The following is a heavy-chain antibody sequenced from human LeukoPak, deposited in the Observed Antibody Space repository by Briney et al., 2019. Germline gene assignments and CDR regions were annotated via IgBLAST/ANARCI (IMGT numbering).Heavy chain of an antibody. V-gene: IGHV4-61*08. CDR1: GGSISSGGYY. CDR2: IYYSGST. D-gene: IGHD3-22*01. J-gene: IGHJ5*02. CDR3: ARAFYDSSGYYKP. Sequence: TSETLSLTCTVSGGSISSGGYYWSWIRQHPGKGLEWIGYIYYSGSTNYNPSLKSRVTISVDTSKNQFSLKLSSVTAADTAVYYCARAFYDSSGYYKPWGQGTLVTVSS.